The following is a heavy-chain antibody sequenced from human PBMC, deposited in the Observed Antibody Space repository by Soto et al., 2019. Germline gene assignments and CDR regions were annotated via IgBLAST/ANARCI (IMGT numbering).Heavy chain of an antibody. CDR2: INPNSGGT. J-gene: IGHJ6*02. CDR3: AREPDGRIVATTFYGMDV. Sequence: GASVKVSCKASGYTFTGYYMHWVRQAPGQGLEWMGWINPNSGGTNYAQKFQGWVTMTRDTSISTAYMELSRLRSDDTAVYYCAREPDGRIVATTFYGMDVWGQGTTVTVSS. CDR1: GYTFTGYY. D-gene: IGHD5-12*01. V-gene: IGHV1-2*04.